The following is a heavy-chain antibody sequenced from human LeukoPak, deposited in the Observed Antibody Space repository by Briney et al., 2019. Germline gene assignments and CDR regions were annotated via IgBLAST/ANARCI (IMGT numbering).Heavy chain of an antibody. V-gene: IGHV4-59*01. CDR1: GVSISSYY. J-gene: IGHJ6*03. Sequence: SETLSLTCTVSGVSISSYYWSWIRQPPGKGLEWIGYIYYSGSTNYNPSLKSRVTISVDTSKNQFSLKLSSVTAADTAVYYCARALTRDTIFGVVSDPYYYYMDVWGKGTTVTVSS. CDR3: ARALTRDTIFGVVSDPYYYYMDV. CDR2: IYYSGST. D-gene: IGHD3-3*01.